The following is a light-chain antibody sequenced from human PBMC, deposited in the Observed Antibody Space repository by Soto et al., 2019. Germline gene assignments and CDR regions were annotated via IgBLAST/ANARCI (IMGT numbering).Light chain of an antibody. V-gene: IGKV3-15*01. CDR2: GAS. Sequence: EIVMTQSPATLSVSPGERATLSCRASQSVSRNLAWYQQKPGQAPRLLIYGASTRATGIPARFSGSGSGTEFTLTISSLQSEDFAVYYCQQYNNWHPITFGQGTRLEIK. J-gene: IGKJ5*01. CDR3: QQYNNWHPIT. CDR1: QSVSRN.